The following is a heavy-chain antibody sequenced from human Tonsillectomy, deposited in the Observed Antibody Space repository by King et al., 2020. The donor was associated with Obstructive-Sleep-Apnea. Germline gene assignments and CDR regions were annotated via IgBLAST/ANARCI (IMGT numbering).Heavy chain of an antibody. V-gene: IGHV4-31*03. Sequence: QLQESGPGLVKPSQTLSLTCTVSGGSISSGGYYWSWIRQHPGKGLEWIGYIYYSGSTYYNPSLKSRVTISLDTSKNQFSLKLSSVTAADTAVYYCAREAVLGLYYGMDVWGQGTTVTVSS. J-gene: IGHJ6*02. D-gene: IGHD6-19*01. CDR3: AREAVLGLYYGMDV. CDR2: IYYSGST. CDR1: GGSISSGGYY.